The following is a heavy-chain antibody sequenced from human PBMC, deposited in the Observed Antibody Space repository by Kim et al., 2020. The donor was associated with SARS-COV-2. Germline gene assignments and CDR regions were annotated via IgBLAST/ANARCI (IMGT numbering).Heavy chain of an antibody. CDR1: GGSFSGYY. Sequence: SETLSLTCAVYGGSFSGYYWSWIRQPPGKGLEWIGEINHSGSTNYNPSLKSRVTISVDTSKNQFSLKLSSVTAADTAVYYCARGGDSSGYRAFDIWGQGTMVTVSS. J-gene: IGHJ3*02. V-gene: IGHV4-34*01. D-gene: IGHD3-22*01. CDR2: INHSGST. CDR3: ARGGDSSGYRAFDI.